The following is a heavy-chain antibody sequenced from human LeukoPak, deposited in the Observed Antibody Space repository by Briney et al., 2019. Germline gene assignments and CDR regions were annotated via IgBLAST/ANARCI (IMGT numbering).Heavy chain of an antibody. CDR1: GFTVSINY. CDR3: ASDQWGCSGGSCYSRAFDI. V-gene: IGHV3-53*01. D-gene: IGHD2-15*01. J-gene: IGHJ3*02. Sequence: GGSLRLSCAASGFTVSINYISWVPEAPGKGLEWVLVIYIGGNTYYATSVKGRFTISRGNSKNTLYLQMNSLRAEDTAVYYCASDQWGCSGGSCYSRAFDIWGQGKMVTVSS. CDR2: IYIGGNT.